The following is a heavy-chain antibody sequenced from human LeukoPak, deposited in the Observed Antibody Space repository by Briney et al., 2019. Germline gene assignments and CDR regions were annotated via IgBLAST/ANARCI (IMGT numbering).Heavy chain of an antibody. Sequence: GGSLRLSCAASGFNFSNYAMHWVRQVPGKGLEWVAVIWYDGSTKFYANYVKGRFTVSRDNSKNTLYLQMNILRHEDTAIYYYARDSGFGELVTYYFNYWAQGTLVTVST. J-gene: IGHJ4*02. D-gene: IGHD3-10*01. CDR2: IWYDGSTK. V-gene: IGHV3-33*01. CDR1: GFNFSNYA. CDR3: ARDSGFGELVTYYFNY.